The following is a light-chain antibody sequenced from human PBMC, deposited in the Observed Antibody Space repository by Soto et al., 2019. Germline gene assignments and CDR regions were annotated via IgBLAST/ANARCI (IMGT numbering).Light chain of an antibody. J-gene: IGKJ5*01. CDR1: QSLLHSNGYKY. V-gene: IGKV2-28*01. CDR3: MQDLRTHYT. CDR2: ISS. Sequence: DTVMTQSPFSLPVTPGEPASISCRSSQSLLHSNGYKYLDWYLQKPGQSPQLLIYISSNRASEVPDRFSGSVSGTEFKLKISRGEAEDVGVYYCMQDLRTHYTCRQGTGLEIK.